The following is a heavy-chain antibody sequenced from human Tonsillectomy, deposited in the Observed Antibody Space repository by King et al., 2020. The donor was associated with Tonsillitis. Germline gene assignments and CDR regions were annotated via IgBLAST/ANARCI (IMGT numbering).Heavy chain of an antibody. CDR1: GYTFTDYG. CDR3: GRIYCGGDCYSGPWDY. J-gene: IGHJ4*02. V-gene: IGHV1-18*01. CDR2: ISTYTCNT. D-gene: IGHD2-21*02. Sequence: QLVQSGAEVKKPGASVKVSCNASGYTFTDYGVSWVRQAPGQGLEWMGWISTYTCNTNYAQKLQGRVTMTTDTSPSTAYMELRSLRSDDTAVYYCGRIYCGGDCYSGPWDYWGQGTLVTVSS.